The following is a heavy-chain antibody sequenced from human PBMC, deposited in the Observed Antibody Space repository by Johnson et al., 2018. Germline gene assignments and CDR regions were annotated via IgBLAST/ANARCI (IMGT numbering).Heavy chain of an antibody. V-gene: IGHV3-23*04. CDR3: ASHTHCSGGSCYSGTAFDI. CDR2: ISGSGGNT. D-gene: IGHD2-15*01. Sequence: VQLVQSGGALVQPGGSLRLSCATSGFTFSSYVMSWVRQAPGKGLEWVSVISGSGGNTYYADSVKGRFTISRDKSKNQLYLKMNSLRDEDTAVYYCASHTHCSGGSCYSGTAFDIWGQGTMVTVSS. J-gene: IGHJ3*02. CDR1: GFTFSSYV.